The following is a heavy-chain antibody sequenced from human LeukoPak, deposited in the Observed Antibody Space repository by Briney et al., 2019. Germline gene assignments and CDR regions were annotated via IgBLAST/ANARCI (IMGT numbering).Heavy chain of an antibody. CDR1: GFTFSSYS. V-gene: IGHV3-21*01. CDR3: AREVVPIQLLSEGDAFDI. D-gene: IGHD2-2*01. J-gene: IGHJ3*02. Sequence: GGSLRLSCAASGFTFSSYSMNWVRQAPGKGLEWVSSISSSSSYIYYADSVKGRFTISRDNAKNSLYLQMNSLRAEDTAVYYCAREVVPIQLLSEGDAFDIWGQGTMVTVSS. CDR2: ISSSSSYI.